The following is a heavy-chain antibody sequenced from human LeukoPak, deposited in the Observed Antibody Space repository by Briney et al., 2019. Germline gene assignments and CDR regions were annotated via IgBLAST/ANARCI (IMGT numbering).Heavy chain of an antibody. CDR3: AREGALTVTKDAFDI. J-gene: IGHJ3*02. V-gene: IGHV3-21*01. D-gene: IGHD4-17*01. CDR1: GFTFSSYS. Sequence: GGSLRLSCAASGFTFSSYSMNWVRQAPGKGLEWVSSISSSSSYIYYADSVKGRFTISRDNAKNSLYLQMNSLRAEDTAVYYCAREGALTVTKDAFDIWGQGTMVTVSS. CDR2: ISSSSSYI.